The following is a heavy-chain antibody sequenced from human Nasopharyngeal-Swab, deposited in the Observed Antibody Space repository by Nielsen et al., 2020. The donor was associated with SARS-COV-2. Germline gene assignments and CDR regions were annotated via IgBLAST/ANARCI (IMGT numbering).Heavy chain of an antibody. Sequence: WVRQAPGQGLEWMGGIIPTFGTANYAQKFQGRVTITADESTSTAYMELSSLRSEDTAVYYCASTPYSSGWYGPRSANYGMDVWGQGTTVTVSS. CDR3: ASTPYSSGWYGPRSANYGMDV. D-gene: IGHD6-19*01. CDR2: IIPTFGTA. J-gene: IGHJ6*02. V-gene: IGHV1-69*01.